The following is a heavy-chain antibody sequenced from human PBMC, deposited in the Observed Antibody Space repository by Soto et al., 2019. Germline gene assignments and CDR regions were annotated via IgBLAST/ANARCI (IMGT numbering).Heavy chain of an antibody. Sequence: GESLKISCAASGFTFSSYAMSWVRQAPGRGLEWVSAISGSGGTTYYADSVKGRFTISRDNSKNTLYVQMNSLRAEDTAVYYCAKDRYNWNYGWFDPWGQGTLVTVSS. D-gene: IGHD1-7*01. CDR2: ISGSGGTT. J-gene: IGHJ5*02. V-gene: IGHV3-23*01. CDR3: AKDRYNWNYGWFDP. CDR1: GFTFSSYA.